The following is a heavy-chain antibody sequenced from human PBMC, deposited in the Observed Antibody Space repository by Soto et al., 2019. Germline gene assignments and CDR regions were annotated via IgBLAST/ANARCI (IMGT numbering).Heavy chain of an antibody. J-gene: IGHJ4*02. CDR3: ARDAPSLTPRIAARPDFLFDY. Sequence: QVQLVQSGAEVKKPGASVKVSCKASGYTFTSYGISWVRQAPGQGLEWMGWISAYNGNTNYAQKLQGRVTMTTDTSTSTAYMELRSLRSDDTAVYYCARDAPSLTPRIAARPDFLFDYWGQGTLVTVSS. V-gene: IGHV1-18*04. CDR2: ISAYNGNT. D-gene: IGHD6-6*01. CDR1: GYTFTSYG.